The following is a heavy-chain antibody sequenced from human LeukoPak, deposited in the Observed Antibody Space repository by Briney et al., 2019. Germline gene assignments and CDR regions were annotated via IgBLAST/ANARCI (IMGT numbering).Heavy chain of an antibody. CDR2: ISGGGAAT. Sequence: PGGSLRLSCAASGFIFSNYAMTCVRQAPGKGLEWVSVISGGGAATYYADSVKGRFTISRDNSKNTLDLQMNSLRAEDTAVYYCAKAGLDVYTRSSGVHYYFYYGMDVWGQGGTVTVSS. CDR1: GFIFSNYA. J-gene: IGHJ6*02. CDR3: AKAGLDVYTRSSGVHYYFYYGMDV. D-gene: IGHD6-6*01. V-gene: IGHV3-23*01.